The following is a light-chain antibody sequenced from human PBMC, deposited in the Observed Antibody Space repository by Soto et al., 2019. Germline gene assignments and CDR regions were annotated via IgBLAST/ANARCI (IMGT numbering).Light chain of an antibody. Sequence: EIVMTQSPATLSVSPGERATLSCRASQGVTTNLAWYQQTPGQAPRLLIYGASTRATGIPARFSGSVSGTEFTLTISSLQSEDFAVYYCQQYNTWPLTFGGGTKVEI. CDR1: QGVTTN. J-gene: IGKJ4*01. V-gene: IGKV3-15*01. CDR2: GAS. CDR3: QQYNTWPLT.